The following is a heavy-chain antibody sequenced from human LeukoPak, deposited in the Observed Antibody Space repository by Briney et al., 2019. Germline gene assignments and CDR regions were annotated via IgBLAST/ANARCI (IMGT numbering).Heavy chain of an antibody. CDR2: IYPGDSDT. D-gene: IGHD3-22*01. V-gene: IGHV5-51*01. CDR3: ARRDSSGYYVHDY. Sequence: GESLQISCQGSGYSFTSYWIGWVRQMPGKGQEWMGIIYPGDSDTRYSPSFQGQVTISADKSISTAYLQWSSLKASDTAMYYCARRDSSGYYVHDYWGQGTLVTVSS. CDR1: GYSFTSYW. J-gene: IGHJ4*02.